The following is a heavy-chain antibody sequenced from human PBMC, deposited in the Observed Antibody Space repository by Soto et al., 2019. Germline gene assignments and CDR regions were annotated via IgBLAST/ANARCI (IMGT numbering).Heavy chain of an antibody. CDR2: IIPISETT. V-gene: IGHV1-69*01. J-gene: IGHJ6*02. Sequence: QVQLVQSGAEVKKPGSSVKVSCKASGGTFSSYAISWVRQAPGQGLEWMGGIIPISETTNYAKKVQGRVTITADESKSTAYMELSSLRSEDTAVYYCARSQGSSTSLEIYYYYYYGMDVWGQGTTVTVSS. CDR1: GGTFSSYA. CDR3: ARSQGSSTSLEIYYYYYYGMDV. D-gene: IGHD2-2*01.